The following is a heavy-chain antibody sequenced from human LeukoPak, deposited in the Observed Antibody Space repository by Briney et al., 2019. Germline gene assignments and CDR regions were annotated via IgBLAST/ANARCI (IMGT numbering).Heavy chain of an antibody. CDR3: AKGSFGGSGFDP. D-gene: IGHD3-10*01. CDR2: ISGSGGST. V-gene: IGHV3-23*01. CDR1: GFTFSSYA. J-gene: IGHJ5*02. Sequence: GGSLRLSCAASGFTFSSYAMSWVSQAPGKGLEWVSAISGSGGSTYYADSVKGRFTISRDNSKNTLYLQMNSLRAEDTAVYYCAKGSFGGSGFDPWGQGTLVTVSS.